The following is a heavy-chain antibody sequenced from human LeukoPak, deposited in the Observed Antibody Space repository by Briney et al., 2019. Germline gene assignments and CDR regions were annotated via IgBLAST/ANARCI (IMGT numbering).Heavy chain of an antibody. CDR2: IYPGDSET. V-gene: IGHV5-51*01. J-gene: IGHJ4*02. Sequence: GESLKISCKGSGYNFTNYWIGWVRQMPGKGLEWMGIIYPGDSETKYSPSFQGQVIISADKSNSTAYLQWSSLKASDIAMYYCARLPITMVREVIIRGDYFEYWGQGTLVTVSS. CDR3: ARLPITMVREVIIRGDYFEY. D-gene: IGHD3-10*01. CDR1: GYNFTNYW.